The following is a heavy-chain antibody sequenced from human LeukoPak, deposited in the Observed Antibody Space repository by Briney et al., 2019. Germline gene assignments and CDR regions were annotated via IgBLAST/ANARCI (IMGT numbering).Heavy chain of an antibody. J-gene: IGHJ6*02. D-gene: IGHD3-22*01. CDR2: IIPIFGTA. CDR1: GGTFSSYA. V-gene: IGHV1-69*13. Sequence: ASVKVSCKASGGTFSSYAISWVRQAPGQGLEWMGGIIPIFGTANYAQKFQGRVTITADESTSTAYMELSSLRSEDTAVYYCARETRYYDSSGYSAYYYYYGMDVWGQGTTVTASS. CDR3: ARETRYYDSSGYSAYYYYYGMDV.